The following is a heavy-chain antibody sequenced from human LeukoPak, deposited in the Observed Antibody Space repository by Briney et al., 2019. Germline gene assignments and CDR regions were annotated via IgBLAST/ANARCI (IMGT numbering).Heavy chain of an antibody. J-gene: IGHJ6*03. V-gene: IGHV4-34*01. CDR3: ARLPLVVDYYMDV. D-gene: IGHD2-2*01. CDR2: INHSGST. CDR1: GASFSSYY. Sequence: PSETLSLTCAVYGASFSSYYWSWIRQPPGKGLEWIGEINHSGSTNYNPSLKSRVTISVDTYQNQFSLKLSSVTAADTAVYYCARLPLVVDYYMDVWGKGTTVTVSS.